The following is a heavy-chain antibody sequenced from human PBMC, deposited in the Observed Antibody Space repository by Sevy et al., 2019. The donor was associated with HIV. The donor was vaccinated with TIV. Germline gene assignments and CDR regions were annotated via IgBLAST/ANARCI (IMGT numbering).Heavy chain of an antibody. J-gene: IGHJ4*02. Sequence: GGSLRLSCAASGFTFSSYSMNWVRQAPGKGLEWVSSISSSSSYIYYADSVKGRFTISRDNAKNSLYLQMNGLRAEDTAGYYCARDKRITMVRGDYYFDYWGQGTLVTVSS. CDR2: ISSSSSYI. V-gene: IGHV3-21*01. CDR3: ARDKRITMVRGDYYFDY. D-gene: IGHD3-10*01. CDR1: GFTFSSYS.